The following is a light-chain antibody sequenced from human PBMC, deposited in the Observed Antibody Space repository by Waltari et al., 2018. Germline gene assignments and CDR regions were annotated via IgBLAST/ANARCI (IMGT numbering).Light chain of an antibody. Sequence: SSLTQPAPVPGPPGPSIPISCTATSSAVGGYSFVSWYQQCPGKAPKLILYEVTKRPSGVSNRFSGSKSGNTASMTIAGLQADDEDDYYCCSYAGDSNFVFGTGTKVTVL. V-gene: IGLV2-23*02. J-gene: IGLJ1*01. CDR3: CSYAGDSNFV. CDR1: SSAVGGYSF. CDR2: EVT.